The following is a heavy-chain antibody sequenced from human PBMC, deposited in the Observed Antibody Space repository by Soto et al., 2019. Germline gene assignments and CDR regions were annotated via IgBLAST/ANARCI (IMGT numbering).Heavy chain of an antibody. Sequence: SGPTLVKPTQTLTLTCTFSGFSLSTSGVGVGWIRQPPGKALEWLALIYWNDDKRYSPSLKSRLTITKDTSKNQVVLTMTNMDPVDTATYYCAHRRQAYSSGWKYNWFDPWGQGTLVTVSS. D-gene: IGHD6-19*01. CDR2: IYWNDDK. J-gene: IGHJ5*02. CDR3: AHRRQAYSSGWKYNWFDP. CDR1: GFSLSTSGVG. V-gene: IGHV2-5*01.